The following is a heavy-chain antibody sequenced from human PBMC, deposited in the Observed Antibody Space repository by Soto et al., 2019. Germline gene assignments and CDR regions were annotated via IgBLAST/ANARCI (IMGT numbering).Heavy chain of an antibody. Sequence: EVQLLESGGGLVQPGGSLRLSCAGSGFTFINHAMNWVRQAPGKGLEWVSSISGGGDATFFGDSVRGRFTISRDNSKNTVTLQMNSLGVDDTAVYYCARKILGSTSRPNYLYFDLWGRGTLVTVSS. D-gene: IGHD2-2*01. CDR1: GFTFINHA. J-gene: IGHJ2*01. CDR2: ISGGGDAT. CDR3: ARKILGSTSRPNYLYFDL. V-gene: IGHV3-23*01.